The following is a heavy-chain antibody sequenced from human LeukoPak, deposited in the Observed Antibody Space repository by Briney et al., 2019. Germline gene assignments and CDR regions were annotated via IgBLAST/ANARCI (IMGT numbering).Heavy chain of an antibody. Sequence: GGSLRLSCTTSGLTFGDNAMSWVRQAPGKGLEWVGFIRNKGNGGTTEYAASVKGRFTIPRDDSESITYLQMNSLRTEDTAVYYCTTGSYHESSGYRFDYWGQGTLVTVSS. J-gene: IGHJ4*02. CDR2: IRNKGNGGTT. D-gene: IGHD3-22*01. V-gene: IGHV3-49*04. CDR3: TTGSYHESSGYRFDY. CDR1: GLTFGDNA.